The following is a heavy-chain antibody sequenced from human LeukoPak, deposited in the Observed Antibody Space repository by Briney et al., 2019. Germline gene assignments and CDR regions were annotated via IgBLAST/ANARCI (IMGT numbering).Heavy chain of an antibody. CDR1: GDSISRNY. Sequence: SETLSLTCTVSGDSISRNYWSWIRQPPGKGLEWIGDIHYSGITKYDPSLKSRVTMSVDTSKNQFSLKLGSVTAADTAVYYCARDRLGLANHDYWGQGTLVTVSS. CDR3: ARDRLGLANHDY. J-gene: IGHJ4*02. CDR2: IHYSGIT. D-gene: IGHD3/OR15-3a*01. V-gene: IGHV4-59*01.